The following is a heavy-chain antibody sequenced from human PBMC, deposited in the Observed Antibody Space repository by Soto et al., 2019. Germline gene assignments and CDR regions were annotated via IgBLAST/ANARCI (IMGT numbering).Heavy chain of an antibody. D-gene: IGHD3-16*01. CDR2: ISPYTGKT. CDR1: GYIFVNYG. V-gene: IGHV1-18*01. J-gene: IGHJ6*02. CDR3: AMVDLYVTPTPQDV. Sequence: QVQLEQSGDEVKKPGASVKVSCKASGYIFVNYGIAWVRQAPGQGLEWLGWISPYTGKTYYATKVQSRLTLTTDTSTSTAFMDLGSLTSADTAVYYCAMVDLYVTPTPQDVWGQGTTVTVSS.